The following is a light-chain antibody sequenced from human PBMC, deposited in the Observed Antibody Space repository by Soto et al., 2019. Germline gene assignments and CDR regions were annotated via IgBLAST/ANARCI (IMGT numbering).Light chain of an antibody. CDR2: DAS. J-gene: IGKJ2*01. V-gene: IGKV1-5*01. CDR3: QQYNSYSYT. Sequence: DIQMSQSPSCLSASFGDRVSITFRASQDVNNYLNWYQQKPGKAPKLLIYDASSLESGVPSRFSGSGSGTEFTLTISSLQPDDFATYYCQQYNSYSYTFGQGTKVDIK. CDR1: QDVNNY.